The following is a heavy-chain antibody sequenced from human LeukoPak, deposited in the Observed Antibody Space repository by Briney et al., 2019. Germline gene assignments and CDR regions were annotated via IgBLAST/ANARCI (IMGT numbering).Heavy chain of an antibody. J-gene: IGHJ4*02. CDR3: TTEFGRPGY. CDR1: GFTVSSNY. CDR2: IKKDGSEK. V-gene: IGHV3-7*05. D-gene: IGHD3-16*01. Sequence: GGSLRLSCAASGFTVSSNYMTWVRQAPGKGLEWVANIKKDGSEKNYVDSVKGRFTISRDNAKNSLYLQMNSLRVEDTAVYYCTTEFGRPGYWGQGTLVTVSS.